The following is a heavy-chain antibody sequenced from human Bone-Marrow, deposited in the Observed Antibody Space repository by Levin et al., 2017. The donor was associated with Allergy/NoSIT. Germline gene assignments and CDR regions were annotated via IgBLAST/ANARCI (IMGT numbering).Heavy chain of an antibody. J-gene: IGHJ4*02. CDR3: AKYVVVTDKEYYFDY. Sequence: LSLTCAASGFTFSSYAMSWVRQAPGKGLEWVSAISGSGGSTYYADSVKGRFTISRDNSKNTLYLQMNSLRAEDTAVYYCAKYVVVTDKEYYFDYWGQGTLVTVSS. V-gene: IGHV3-23*01. CDR1: GFTFSSYA. CDR2: ISGSGGST. D-gene: IGHD2-21*02.